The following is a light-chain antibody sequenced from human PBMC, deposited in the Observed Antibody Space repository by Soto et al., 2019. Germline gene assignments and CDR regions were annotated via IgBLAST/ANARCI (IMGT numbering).Light chain of an antibody. Sequence: QSALTQPASVSGSPGQSITISCTGTSSDVGSYNLVSWYQHHPGKAPKLMIYEGTKRPSGVSNRFSGSKSGNTASLTISGLQAEDEAHYYCSSYAGVSTSVIFGGGTKVTVL. CDR2: EGT. CDR3: SSYAGVSTSVI. J-gene: IGLJ2*01. CDR1: SSDVGSYNL. V-gene: IGLV2-23*01.